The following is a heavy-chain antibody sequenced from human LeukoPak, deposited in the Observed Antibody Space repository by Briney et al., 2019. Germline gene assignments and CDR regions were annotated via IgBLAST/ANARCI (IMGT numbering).Heavy chain of an antibody. J-gene: IGHJ3*02. CDR1: GGYISSSSYY. CDR2: IYYSGSI. Sequence: KSSETLSLTCTVSGGYISSSSYYWGWLRQPPGKGLEWIGSIYYSGSIYYNPSPKSRVSISVDASKNQFSLKLSSVTAAGTAVYYWSRANGSPPQQDAFDSWGQGTMVTVSS. D-gene: IGHD2-15*01. CDR3: SRANGSPPQQDAFDS. V-gene: IGHV4-39*07.